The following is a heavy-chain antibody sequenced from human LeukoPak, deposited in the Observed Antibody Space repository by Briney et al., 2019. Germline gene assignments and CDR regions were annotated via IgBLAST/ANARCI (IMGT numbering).Heavy chain of an antibody. CDR2: IHGGGST. CDR3: ARDRSDGNYYMVV. J-gene: IGHJ6*03. Sequence: GGSLRLSCAASRFTVSNNYMSWVRQAPGKGLEWVSVIHGGGSTSYADSVKGRFTISRDKSKNTLYLQMNSLRADDTAVYYCARDRSDGNYYMVVWGKGTTVIVSS. V-gene: IGHV3-53*01. D-gene: IGHD5-24*01. CDR1: RFTVSNNY.